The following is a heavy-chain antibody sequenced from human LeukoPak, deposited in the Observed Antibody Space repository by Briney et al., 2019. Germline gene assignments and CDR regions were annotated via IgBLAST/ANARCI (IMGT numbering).Heavy chain of an antibody. CDR2: IYYSGST. Sequence: SETLSLTCTVSGGSINSYYWSWIRQPPGKGLEWIGYIYYSGSTNYNPSLKSRVTISVDTSKNQFSLRLISVTAADTAVYYCARDSYYSKMDVWGQGTTVTVSS. V-gene: IGHV4-59*01. CDR1: GGSINSYY. CDR3: ARDSYYSKMDV. J-gene: IGHJ6*02.